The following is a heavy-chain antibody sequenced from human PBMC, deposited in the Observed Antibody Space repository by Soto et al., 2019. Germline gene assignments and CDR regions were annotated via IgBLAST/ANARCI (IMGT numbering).Heavy chain of an antibody. CDR1: RGSISSYK. J-gene: IGHJ4*02. V-gene: IGHV4-59*13. CDR2: IYYSGGT. CDR3: AGDLGVSGWYFRYDC. D-gene: IGHD6-19*01. Sequence: SERRSLTCSVCRGSISSYKWSWIRPPPGKRLEWIGWIYYSGGTNDNPSLKRRVTISVDTSKNQCSLKLSSVMASATAVVYCAGDLGVSGWYFRYDCWGRGTLVTVSS.